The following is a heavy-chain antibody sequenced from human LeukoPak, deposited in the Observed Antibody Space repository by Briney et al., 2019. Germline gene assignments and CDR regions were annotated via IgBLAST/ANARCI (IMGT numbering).Heavy chain of an antibody. CDR3: GRVRYYDGGVPHGAH. CDR1: GYTFTGYY. V-gene: IGHV1-2*02. Sequence: ASVKVSCKASGYTFTGYYMHWVRQAPGQGLKWMGWINPNSGGTNYAQKFQGRVTMTRDTSISTTYLELSRLRSEDTAVYYCGRVRYYDGGVPHGAHWGKETLVTVSS. D-gene: IGHD3-22*01. J-gene: IGHJ4*02. CDR2: INPNSGGT.